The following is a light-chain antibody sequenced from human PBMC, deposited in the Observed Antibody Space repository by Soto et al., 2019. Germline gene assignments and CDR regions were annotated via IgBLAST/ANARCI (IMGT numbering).Light chain of an antibody. Sequence: QSALTQPASVSGSPGQSITISCTGTSSDVGGYNYVSWYQQHPGRAPKLMIYDVSNRPSGVSNRFSGSKSDITASLTISGLQAEDEADYYCSSYTSSTTVVFGGGTKLTVL. CDR2: DVS. V-gene: IGLV2-14*03. CDR1: SSDVGGYNY. J-gene: IGLJ2*01. CDR3: SSYTSSTTVV.